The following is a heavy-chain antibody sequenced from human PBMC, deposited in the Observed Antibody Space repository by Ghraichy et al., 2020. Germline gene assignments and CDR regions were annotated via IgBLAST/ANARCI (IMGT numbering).Heavy chain of an antibody. J-gene: IGHJ6*03. CDR3: AKSSPYYYDSSGYYSRDYYYYYMDV. CDR2: INPNSGGT. Sequence: ASVKVSCKASGYTFTGYYMHWVRQAPGQGLEWMGWINPNSGGTNYVQKFQGRVTMTRDTSISTAYMELSRLRSDDTAVYYCAKSSPYYYDSSGYYSRDYYYYYMDVWGKGTTVTVSS. D-gene: IGHD3-22*01. CDR1: GYTFTGYY. V-gene: IGHV1-2*02.